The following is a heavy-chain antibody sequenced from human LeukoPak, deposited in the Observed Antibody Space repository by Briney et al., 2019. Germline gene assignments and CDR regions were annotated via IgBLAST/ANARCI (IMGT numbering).Heavy chain of an antibody. Sequence: PSETLSLTCTVSGGSISGYYWTWIRQPAGKGLEWIGRVFTSGSTDYNPSFKSRVTISVDTSKKQVSLRLSSVTAADTAVYYCARDLPGQYGFDIWGQGTMVTVSS. CDR2: VFTSGST. CDR1: GGSISGYY. J-gene: IGHJ3*02. CDR3: ARDLPGQYGFDI. D-gene: IGHD1-14*01. V-gene: IGHV4-4*07.